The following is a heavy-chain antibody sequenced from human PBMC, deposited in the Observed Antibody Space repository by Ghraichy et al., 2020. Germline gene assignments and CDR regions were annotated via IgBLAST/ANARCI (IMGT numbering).Heavy chain of an antibody. V-gene: IGHV1-3*01. D-gene: IGHD2-21*02. CDR2: INAGNGNT. CDR3: ARSAIFYDYYFLSLHPTPSDY. J-gene: IGHJ4*02. Sequence: ASVKVSCKASGYTFTSYAMHWVRQAPGQRLEWMGWINAGNGNTKYSQKFQGRVTITRDTSASTAYMELSSLRSEDTAVYYCARSAIFYDYYFLSLHPTPSDYWGQGTLVTVSS. CDR1: GYTFTSYA.